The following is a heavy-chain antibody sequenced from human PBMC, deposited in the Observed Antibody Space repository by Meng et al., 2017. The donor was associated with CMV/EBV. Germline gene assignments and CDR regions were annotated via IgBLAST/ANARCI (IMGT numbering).Heavy chain of an antibody. CDR3: ASLLGYCSSTSCPHYYYYGMDV. V-gene: IGHV4-34*01. J-gene: IGHJ6*02. D-gene: IGHD2-2*03. Sequence: SQTLSLTCAVYGGSFSGYYWSWIRQPPGKGLEWIGEINHSGSTNYNPSLKSRVTISVKTSKNQFSLKLSSVTAADTAVYYCASLLGYCSSTSCPHYYYYGMDVWGQGTTVTVSS. CDR2: INHSGST. CDR1: GGSFSGYY.